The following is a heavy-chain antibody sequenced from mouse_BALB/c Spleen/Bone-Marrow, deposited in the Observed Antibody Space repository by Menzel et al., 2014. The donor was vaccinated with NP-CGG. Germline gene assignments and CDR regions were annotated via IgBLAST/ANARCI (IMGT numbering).Heavy chain of an antibody. CDR3: TRSLYYYPAY. Sequence: LQQSGSELVRPGASVKLSCKAPGYTFTNFWMHWVRQRPGQGLEWIGNVYPGSDTANYDEKFKSKATLTVDTSSSTAYMQLSSLTSEDSAVYYCTRSLYYYPAYWGQGTLVTVST. CDR1: GYTFTNFW. V-gene: IGHV1S22*01. D-gene: IGHD1-1*01. J-gene: IGHJ3*01. CDR2: VYPGSDTA.